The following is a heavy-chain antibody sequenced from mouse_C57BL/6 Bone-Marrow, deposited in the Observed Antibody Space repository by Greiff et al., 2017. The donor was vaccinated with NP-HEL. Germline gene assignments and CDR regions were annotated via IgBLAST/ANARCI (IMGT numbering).Heavy chain of an antibody. V-gene: IGHV7-3*01. Sequence: EVHLVESGGGLVQPGGSLSLSCAASGFTFTDYYMSWVRQPPGKALEWLGFIRNKANGYTTEYSASVKGRFTISRDNSQSILYLQMNALRAEDSATYYCARSILLRYPWYFDVWGTGTTVTVSS. D-gene: IGHD1-1*01. CDR1: GFTFTDYY. CDR3: ARSILLRYPWYFDV. CDR2: IRNKANGYTT. J-gene: IGHJ1*03.